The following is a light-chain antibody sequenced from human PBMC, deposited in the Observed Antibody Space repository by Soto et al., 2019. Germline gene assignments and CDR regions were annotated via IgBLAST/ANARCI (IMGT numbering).Light chain of an antibody. J-gene: IGLJ3*02. Sequence: QPVLTQPPSVSGAPGQRVTISCTGSSSNIGAGYDVHWYQQLPGTAPKLLIYGNSNRPSGVPDRFSGSKSDTSASLAITGLQAEDEADYYCQSYDSSLSGSVFSGGTKLTVL. CDR3: QSYDSSLSGSV. V-gene: IGLV1-40*01. CDR2: GNS. CDR1: SSNIGAGYD.